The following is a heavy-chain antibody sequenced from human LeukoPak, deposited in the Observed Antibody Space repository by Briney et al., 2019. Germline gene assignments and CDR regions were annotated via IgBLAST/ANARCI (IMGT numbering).Heavy chain of an antibody. V-gene: IGHV4-34*01. D-gene: IGHD3-10*01. CDR2: INHSGST. J-gene: IGHJ4*02. CDR3: AIEWFGDVG. CDR1: GGSFSGYY. Sequence: PSETLSLTCAVYGGSFSGYYWSWIRQPPGKGLEWIGEINHSGSTNYNPSLKSRVTISVDTSKNQFSLKLSSVTAADTAVYYCAIEWFGDVGWGQGTLVTVSS.